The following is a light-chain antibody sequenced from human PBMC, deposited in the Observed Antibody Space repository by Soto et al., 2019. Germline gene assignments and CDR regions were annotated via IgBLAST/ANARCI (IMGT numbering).Light chain of an antibody. V-gene: IGKV3-15*01. CDR1: QSVSSN. J-gene: IGKJ1*01. CDR3: QQLTDWPPQWT. CDR2: GAS. Sequence: EIVMTQSPATLSLSPGERATLSCRASQSVSSNLAWYQQKPGQAPRLLIYGASTRATGIPARFSGSGSGTELTLTISSLQSEDFAVYYCQQLTDWPPQWTFGQGTKVDIK.